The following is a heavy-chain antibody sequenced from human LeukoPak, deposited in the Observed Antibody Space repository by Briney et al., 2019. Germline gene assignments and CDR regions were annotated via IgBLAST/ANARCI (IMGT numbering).Heavy chain of an antibody. D-gene: IGHD3-10*01. Sequence: GGSLRLSCAASGFTFSSYAMSWVRQAPGKGLEWVSGISGSGVSTYYADSVRGRFTISRDNSKKTLHLQMNSLRAEDTAVYYCARDRSTMVRGAHYFDYWGQGTLVTVSS. CDR2: ISGSGVST. CDR1: GFTFSSYA. V-gene: IGHV3-23*01. CDR3: ARDRSTMVRGAHYFDY. J-gene: IGHJ4*02.